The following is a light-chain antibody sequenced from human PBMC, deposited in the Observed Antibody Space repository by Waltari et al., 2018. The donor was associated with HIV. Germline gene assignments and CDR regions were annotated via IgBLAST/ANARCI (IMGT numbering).Light chain of an antibody. CDR1: QGVSYR. V-gene: IGKV1-16*01. CDR3: QQYNSYPLS. J-gene: IGKJ5*01. Sequence: DLHLTQSPSSLSASVGDRVTITCRASQGVSYRLAWYQQTPGKAPKSLIHAASDLQTGVPSRFSGSGSGTEFTLTISNLQPEDFATYYYQQYNSYPLSFVQGTRLEI. CDR2: AAS.